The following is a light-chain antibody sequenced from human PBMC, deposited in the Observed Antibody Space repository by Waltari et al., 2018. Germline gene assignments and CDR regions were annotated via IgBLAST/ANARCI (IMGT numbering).Light chain of an antibody. CDR2: GNN. Sequence: QSVLTQPPSMSGAPGQRVTISCTGSSSNIGAGTDVPWYQVFPGTAPKLLIYGNNNRPSGVPDRFSGSKSDTSASLAIGGLQAEDEADYYCQSFDIRLSGGVVFGGGTKVTVL. CDR1: SSNIGAGTD. J-gene: IGLJ3*02. CDR3: QSFDIRLSGGVV. V-gene: IGLV1-40*01.